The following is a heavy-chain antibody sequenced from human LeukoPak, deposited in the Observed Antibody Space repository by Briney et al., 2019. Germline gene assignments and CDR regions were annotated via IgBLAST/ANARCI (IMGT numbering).Heavy chain of an antibody. CDR1: GYSITSGYY. V-gene: IGHV4-38-2*02. CDR2: IYHSGST. CDR3: ARDRLLFIEMATNTDAFDI. D-gene: IGHD5-24*01. Sequence: SETLSLTCTVSGYSITSGYYWGWIRQPPGKGLEWIGSIYHSGSTFYNPSLKSRVTISVDPSKNQFSLKLRSVTAADTAVYYCARDRLLFIEMATNTDAFDIWGQGTMVTVSS. J-gene: IGHJ3*02.